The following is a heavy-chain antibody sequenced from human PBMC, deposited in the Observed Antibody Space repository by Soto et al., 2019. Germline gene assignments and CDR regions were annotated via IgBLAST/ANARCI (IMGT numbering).Heavy chain of an antibody. CDR2: INPILSMS. CDR1: GDTFTFYS. D-gene: IGHD3-10*01. Sequence: QVQLVQSGAEVKKPGSSVRVSCKASGDTFTFYSINWVRQAPGLGLEWMGRINPILSMSNYAQRFQGRVTMTADKSTSTAYMELSSLRSEDTAMYYCASSYGSGYRAFDYWGQGXLVXXS. V-gene: IGHV1-69*02. J-gene: IGHJ4*02. CDR3: ASSYGSGYRAFDY.